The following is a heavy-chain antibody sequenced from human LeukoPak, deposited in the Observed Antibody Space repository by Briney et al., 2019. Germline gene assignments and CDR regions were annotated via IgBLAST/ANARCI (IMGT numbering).Heavy chain of an antibody. D-gene: IGHD1-1*01. V-gene: IGHV1-8*01. Sequence: ASVKVSCKASGYTFTSYDINWLRQASGQGLEWMGWMNPNSGNTGYAQKFQGRFTMTWDTSISTAYMELSSLRSEDTAVYYCSKKGQADNDGKPDWGQGTLVTVSS. J-gene: IGHJ4*02. CDR3: SKKGQADNDGKPD. CDR1: GYTFTSYD. CDR2: MNPNSGNT.